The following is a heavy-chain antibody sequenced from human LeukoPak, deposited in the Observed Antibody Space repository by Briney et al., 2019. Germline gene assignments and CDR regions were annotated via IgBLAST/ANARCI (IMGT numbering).Heavy chain of an antibody. CDR1: GGTFSSYA. J-gene: IGHJ4*02. CDR2: IIPIFGIA. D-gene: IGHD1-26*01. CDR3: ARDSGSQSPYFDY. V-gene: IGHV1-69*04. Sequence: SVKVSCKASGGTFSSYAISWVRQAPGQGLEWMGRIIPIFGIANYAQKFQGRVTITADKSTSTAYMELSSLRSEDTAVYYCARDSGSQSPYFDYWGQGTLVTVSS.